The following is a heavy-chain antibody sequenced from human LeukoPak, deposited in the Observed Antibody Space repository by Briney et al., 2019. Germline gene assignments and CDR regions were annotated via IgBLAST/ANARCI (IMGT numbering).Heavy chain of an antibody. CDR3: AKDRYYDNSANHYESES. Sequence: ASVKVSCKVSGYTLTELSMHWVRQAPGKGLEWMGGFDPEDGETIYAQKFQGRVTMTEDTSTDTAYMELSSLRSEDTAVYYCAKDRYYDNSANHYESESWGQGTLVTVSS. D-gene: IGHD3-22*01. CDR2: FDPEDGET. CDR1: GYTLTELS. J-gene: IGHJ5*02. V-gene: IGHV1-24*01.